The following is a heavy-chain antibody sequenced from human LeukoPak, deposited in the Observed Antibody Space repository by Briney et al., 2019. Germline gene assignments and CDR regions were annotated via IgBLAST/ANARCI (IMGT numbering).Heavy chain of an antibody. CDR3: ARDMVQWLALRNYYYGMDV. Sequence: GGSLRLSCAASGFTVSSNYMSWVRQAPGKGLEWVSVIYSGGSTYYADSVKGRFTISRDNSKNTLYLQMNSLRAEDTAMYYCARDMVQWLALRNYYYGMDVWGQGTTVTVSS. J-gene: IGHJ6*02. CDR2: IYSGGST. D-gene: IGHD6-19*01. CDR1: GFTVSSNY. V-gene: IGHV3-53*01.